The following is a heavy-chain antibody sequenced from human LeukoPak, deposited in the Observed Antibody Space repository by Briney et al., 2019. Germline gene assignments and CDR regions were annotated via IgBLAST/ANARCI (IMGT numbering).Heavy chain of an antibody. CDR2: INPSGGST. CDR3: ARSPHILTGENFDY. D-gene: IGHD3-9*01. Sequence: ASVKVSCKASGYTFTSYYMHWVRQAPGQGLEWMGIINPSGGSTRYAQKFQGRVTMIRDMSTSTVYMELSSLRSDDTALYYCARSPHILTGENFDYWGQGTLVTVSS. J-gene: IGHJ4*02. V-gene: IGHV1-46*01. CDR1: GYTFTSYY.